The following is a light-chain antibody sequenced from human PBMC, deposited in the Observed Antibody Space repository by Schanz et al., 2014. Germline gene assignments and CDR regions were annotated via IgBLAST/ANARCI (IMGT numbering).Light chain of an antibody. CDR1: QSVSSSY. V-gene: IGKV3-20*01. Sequence: EIVLTQSPGTLSFSPGERATLSCRASQSVSSSYLAWYQQKPGQAPRLLIYAASIRAIGIPDRFSGSGSGTEFTLTISSLQSEDFAVYYCQQYNNWPQTFGQGTKVEIK. CDR3: QQYNNWPQT. CDR2: AAS. J-gene: IGKJ1*01.